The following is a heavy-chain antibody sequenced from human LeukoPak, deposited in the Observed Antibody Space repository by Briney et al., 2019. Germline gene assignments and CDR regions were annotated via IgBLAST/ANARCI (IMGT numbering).Heavy chain of an antibody. D-gene: IGHD3-9*01. CDR3: AKGPSRDWPN. J-gene: IGHJ4*02. V-gene: IGHV3-23*01. Sequence: TGGSLRLSCAASGFIFSSYGMSWVRQAPGKGLEWVSAISGSGGSTYYADSVKGRFTISRDNSKNTLYLQMNSLRAEDTAVYYCAKGPSRDWPNWGQGTLVTVSS. CDR1: GFIFSSYG. CDR2: ISGSGGST.